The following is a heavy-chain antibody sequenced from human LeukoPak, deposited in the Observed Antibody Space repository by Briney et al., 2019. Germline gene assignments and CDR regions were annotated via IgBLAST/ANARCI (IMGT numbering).Heavy chain of an antibody. CDR1: GFTFDDYE. CDR2: INWNGGST. D-gene: IGHD3-10*01. Sequence: RPGGSLRLSCAASGFTFDDYEMSWVRQAPGKGLEWVSGINWNGGSTGYADSVKGRFTISRDNAKDSLTLQMNSLRAEDTAVYYCARGFGELSFSVWGQGTLVTVSS. J-gene: IGHJ4*02. V-gene: IGHV3-20*04. CDR3: ARGFGELSFSV.